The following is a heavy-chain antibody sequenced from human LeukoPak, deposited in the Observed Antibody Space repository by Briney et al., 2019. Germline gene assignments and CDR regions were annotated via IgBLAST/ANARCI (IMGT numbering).Heavy chain of an antibody. J-gene: IGHJ4*02. Sequence: GGSLRLSCAASGFTFSSYAMHWVRQAPGKGLEYVSAISSNGGSTYYANSVKGRFTIPRDNSKTTLYLQMSSLRSEDTAVYYCARDFFRGGHYWTYFDFWGQGTLVTVSS. CDR3: ARDFFRGGHYWTYFDF. CDR2: ISSNGGST. CDR1: GFTFSSYA. V-gene: IGHV3-64*01. D-gene: IGHD2-15*01.